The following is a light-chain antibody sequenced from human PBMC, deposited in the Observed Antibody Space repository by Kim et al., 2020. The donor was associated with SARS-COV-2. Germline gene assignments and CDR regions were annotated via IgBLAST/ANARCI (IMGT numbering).Light chain of an antibody. V-gene: IGKV1-9*01. J-gene: IGKJ2*01. Sequence: IQLTQSPSSLSASVGDRVTITCLASQDINSYLAWYQQKPGKAPKLLIYVASTLRGGVPTRFRGSGSGTDFTLTISSLQPQDFATYYCQQLKTYPQTFGQGTKVEIK. CDR3: QQLKTYPQT. CDR1: QDINSY. CDR2: VAS.